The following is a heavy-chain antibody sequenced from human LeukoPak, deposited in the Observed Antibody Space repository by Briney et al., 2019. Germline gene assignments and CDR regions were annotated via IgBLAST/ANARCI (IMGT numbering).Heavy chain of an antibody. CDR1: GYTFTGYY. Sequence: GASVKVSCKASGYTFTGYYMHWVRQAPGQGLKWMGRINPNSGGTNYAQKFQGRVTMTRDTSISTAYMELSRLRSDDTAVYYCARAKPIVTTPYYFDYWGQGTLVTVSS. J-gene: IGHJ4*02. V-gene: IGHV1-2*06. CDR2: INPNSGGT. D-gene: IGHD5-12*01. CDR3: ARAKPIVTTPYYFDY.